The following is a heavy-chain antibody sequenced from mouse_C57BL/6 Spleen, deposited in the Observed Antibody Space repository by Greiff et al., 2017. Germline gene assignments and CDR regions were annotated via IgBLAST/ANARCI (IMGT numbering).Heavy chain of an antibody. Sequence: VQLQQPGAELVRPGSSVKLSCKASGYTFTSYWMHWVKQRPIQGLEWIGNIDPADSETHYNQKFKDKATLTVDKSSSTAYMQLSSLTSEDSAVYYCAREERGYDVGFAYWGQGTLVTVSA. CDR1: GYTFTSYW. V-gene: IGHV1-52*01. J-gene: IGHJ3*01. CDR3: AREERGYDVGFAY. CDR2: IDPADSET. D-gene: IGHD2-2*01.